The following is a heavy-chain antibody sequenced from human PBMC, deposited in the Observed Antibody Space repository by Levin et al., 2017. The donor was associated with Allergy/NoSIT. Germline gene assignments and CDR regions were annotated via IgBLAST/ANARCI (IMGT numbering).Heavy chain of an antibody. Sequence: QTLSLTCTFSGFSLSTSGMRVSWIRQPPGKALEWLARIDWDDDKFYSTSLKTRLTISKDTSKNQVVLTMTNMDPVDTATYYCARTPRGTGTLDYWGQGTLVTVSS. CDR3: ARTPRGTGTLDY. J-gene: IGHJ4*02. CDR1: GFSLSTSGMR. V-gene: IGHV2-70*04. D-gene: IGHD1-1*01. CDR2: IDWDDDK.